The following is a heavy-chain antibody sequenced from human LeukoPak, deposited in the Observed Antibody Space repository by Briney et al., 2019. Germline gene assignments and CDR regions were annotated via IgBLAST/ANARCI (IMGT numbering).Heavy chain of an antibody. CDR2: INHRGST. D-gene: IGHD5-18*01. CDR3: ARGDVDTAMAPFDY. J-gene: IGHJ4*02. CDR1: GGSFSGYY. Sequence: SETLSLTCAVYGGSFSGYYWSWIRQPPGKGLEWIGEINHRGSTNYNPSLKSRVTISVDTSKNQFSLKLSSVTAADTAVYYCARGDVDTAMAPFDYWGQGTLVTVSS. V-gene: IGHV4-34*01.